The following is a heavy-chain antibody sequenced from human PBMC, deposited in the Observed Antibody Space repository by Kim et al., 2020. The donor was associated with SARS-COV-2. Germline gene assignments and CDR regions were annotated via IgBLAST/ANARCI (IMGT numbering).Heavy chain of an antibody. CDR1: GFTFSSYA. V-gene: IGHV3-23*01. CDR2: ISGSGGST. Sequence: GGSLRLSCAASGFTFSSYAMSWVRQAPGKGLEWVSAISGSGGSTYYADSVKGRFTISRDNSKNTLYLQMNSLRAEDTAVYYCAKDPGPEAGYCSSTSCPPAAFDYWGQGTLVTVSS. J-gene: IGHJ4*02. CDR3: AKDPGPEAGYCSSTSCPPAAFDY. D-gene: IGHD2-2*01.